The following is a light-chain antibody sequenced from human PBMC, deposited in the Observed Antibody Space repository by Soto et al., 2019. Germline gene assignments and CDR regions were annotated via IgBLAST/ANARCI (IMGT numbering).Light chain of an antibody. CDR3: QKYNTAPQT. CDR1: QDIIDY. J-gene: IGKJ1*01. CDR2: AAS. Sequence: DIQMTQSPSSLSASVGDRVIITCRESQDIIDYLAWYQHKPGKAPNLLIYAASTLHSGVPSRFSGSGSGTDFTLTISNLQPEDVGTYYCQKYNTAPQTFGPGTKVEIK. V-gene: IGKV1-27*01.